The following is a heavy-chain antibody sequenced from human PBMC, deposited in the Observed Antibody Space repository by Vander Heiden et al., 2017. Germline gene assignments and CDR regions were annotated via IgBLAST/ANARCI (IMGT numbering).Heavy chain of an antibody. J-gene: IGHJ4*02. D-gene: IGHD4-17*01. V-gene: IGHV3-30*18. CDR2: ISYDGSNK. CDR1: GFTFSSPG. CDR3: AKDRGYGDSIDY. Sequence: QVQLVESGGGVVQPGRPLRLSCAASGFTFSSPGMHWVGQAPGKGLEWVAVISYDGSNKYYADSVKGRFTISRDNSKNTLYLQMNSLRAEDTAVYYCAKDRGYGDSIDYWGQGTLVTVSS.